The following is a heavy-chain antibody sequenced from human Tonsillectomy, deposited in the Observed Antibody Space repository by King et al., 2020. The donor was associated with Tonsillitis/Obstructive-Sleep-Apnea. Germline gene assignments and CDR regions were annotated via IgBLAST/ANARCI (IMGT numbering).Heavy chain of an antibody. CDR3: AKDSGSGGYGAFDI. Sequence: VQLVESGGGLVQPGRSLRLSCVASGFTFDDYAMHWVRQTPGKGLEWVSGISWNSGSRGYADSVKGRFTISRDNAKNSLYLQMISLRAEDTALYYCAKDSGSGGYGAFDIWGQGTMVTVSS. D-gene: IGHD1-26*01. J-gene: IGHJ3*02. CDR1: GFTFDDYA. CDR2: ISWNSGSR. V-gene: IGHV3-9*01.